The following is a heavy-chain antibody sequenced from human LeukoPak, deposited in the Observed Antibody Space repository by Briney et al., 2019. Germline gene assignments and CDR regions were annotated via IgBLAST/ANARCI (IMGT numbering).Heavy chain of an antibody. J-gene: IGHJ6*02. Sequence: ASVKVSCKASGYTFTSYGISWVRQAPGQGLEWMGWTSAYNGNTNYAQKLQGRVTITTDTSTSTAYMELRSLRSDDTAVYYCARDAYYDSSGYYPIYYYYGMDVWGQGTTVTVSS. CDR1: GYTFTSYG. D-gene: IGHD3-22*01. CDR3: ARDAYYDSSGYYPIYYYYGMDV. V-gene: IGHV1-18*01. CDR2: TSAYNGNT.